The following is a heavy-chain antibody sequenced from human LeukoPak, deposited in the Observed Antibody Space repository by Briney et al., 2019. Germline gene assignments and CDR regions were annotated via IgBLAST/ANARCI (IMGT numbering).Heavy chain of an antibody. J-gene: IGHJ3*02. V-gene: IGHV4-4*09. CDR2: IYTSGST. CDR3: ARDTNDAFDI. Sequence: RQTPKKSLEWIGYIYTSGSTNYNPSLESLVTLSVDASKNQFSLKLRSVTAADTAVYYCARDTNDAFDIWGQGTMVTLSS.